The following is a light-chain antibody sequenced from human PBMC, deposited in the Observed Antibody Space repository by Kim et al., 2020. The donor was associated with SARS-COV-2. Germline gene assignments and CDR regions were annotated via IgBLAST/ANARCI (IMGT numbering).Light chain of an antibody. CDR2: GAA. CDR1: QSVSSSY. CDR3: QQYGSSPPYT. Sequence: SPGERASLSCRASQSVSSSYLAWYQQKPGRAPRLLIYGAASRANGIPDRLSSSRSGTDVTLTISRREPEDFAVYYCQQYGSSPPYTFGQGTKLEI. V-gene: IGKV3-20*01. J-gene: IGKJ2*01.